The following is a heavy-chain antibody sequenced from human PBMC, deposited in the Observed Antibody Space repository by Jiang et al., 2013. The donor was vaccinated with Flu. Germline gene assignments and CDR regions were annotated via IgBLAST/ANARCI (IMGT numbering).Heavy chain of an antibody. CDR1: GFSLNTPRVG. CDR3: AHWTYDFLTGYRTYYFDS. V-gene: IGHV2-5*02. Sequence: KPTQTLTLTCTFSGFSLNTPRVGVARIRQPPGKALEWLALIYWDDDKRYSPSLKSRVTITKDTSKNPVVLTMTNMDPVDTATYYCAHWTYDFLTGYRTYYFDSWGQGTLVTVSS. D-gene: IGHD3-9*01. J-gene: IGHJ4*02. CDR2: IYWDDDK.